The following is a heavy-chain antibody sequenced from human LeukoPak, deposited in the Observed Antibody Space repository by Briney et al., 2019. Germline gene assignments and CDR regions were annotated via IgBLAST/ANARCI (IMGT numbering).Heavy chain of an antibody. V-gene: IGHV3-30*03. CDR1: GLTFSTYG. CDR3: ARVPPLAAYYYYGIDV. Sequence: GGSLRLSCAASGLTFSTYGMHWVRQAPGKGLEWVAVVSYDESSIYYADSVKGRFTISRDNSKNTLYLQMNSLRAEDTAVYYCARVPPLAAYYYYGIDVWGQGTTVTVSS. J-gene: IGHJ6*02. CDR2: VSYDESSI.